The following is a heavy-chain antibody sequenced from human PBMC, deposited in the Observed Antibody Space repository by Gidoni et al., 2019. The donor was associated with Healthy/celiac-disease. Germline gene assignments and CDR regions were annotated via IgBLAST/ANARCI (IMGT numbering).Heavy chain of an antibody. CDR1: GYTFTSSG. CDR2: ISAYNGNT. Sequence: QAQLVQSGAEVKKPGASVTVSCQAFGYTFTSSGISRVRQAPGQGLEWMGWISAYNGNTNYAQKLQGRVTMTTDTSTSTAYMKLRSLRSDDTAVYYCARFDGDQLQPDYWGQGTLVTVSS. CDR3: ARFDGDQLQPDY. V-gene: IGHV1-18*01. J-gene: IGHJ4*02. D-gene: IGHD2-2*01.